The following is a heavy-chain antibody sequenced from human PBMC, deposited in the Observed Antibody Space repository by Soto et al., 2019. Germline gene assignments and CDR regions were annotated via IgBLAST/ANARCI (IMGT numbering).Heavy chain of an antibody. Sequence: GGSLRLSCAASGFTFSSYAMSWVRQAPGKGLEWVSAISGSGGSTYYADSVKGRFTISRDNSKNTLYLQMNSLRAEDTAVYYCAKDAVNWNDPPDAFDIWGQGTMVTVSS. CDR1: GFTFSSYA. D-gene: IGHD1-20*01. J-gene: IGHJ3*02. CDR2: ISGSGGST. CDR3: AKDAVNWNDPPDAFDI. V-gene: IGHV3-23*01.